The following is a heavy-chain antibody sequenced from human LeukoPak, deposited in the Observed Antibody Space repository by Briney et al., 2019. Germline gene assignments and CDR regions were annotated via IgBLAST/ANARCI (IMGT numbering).Heavy chain of an antibody. CDR1: GCSTSSYY. J-gene: IGHJ5*02. CDR3: ARTYCSGGSCYSVWFDP. CDR2: IYYSGGT. D-gene: IGHD2-15*01. Sequence: SETLSLTCAVSGCSTSSYYWSWIRQPPGKGLEWIGGIYYSGGTNYNPSLKSRVTISVDTSKNQFSLKLSSVTAADTAVYYCARTYCSGGSCYSVWFDPWGQGTLVTVSS. V-gene: IGHV4-59*01.